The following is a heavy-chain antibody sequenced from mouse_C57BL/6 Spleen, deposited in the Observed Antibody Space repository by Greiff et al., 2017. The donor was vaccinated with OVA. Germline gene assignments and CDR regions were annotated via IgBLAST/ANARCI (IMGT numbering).Heavy chain of an antibody. J-gene: IGHJ4*01. CDR2: IYPGDGDT. V-gene: IGHV1-82*01. Sequence: QVQLQQSGPELVKPGASVKLSCKASGYAFSSSWMHWVKQRPGKGLEWIGRIYPGDGDTNYNGKFKGKATLTADKSSSTAYMQLSSLTSEDSAVYFCARGDYGSSYAMDGWGKGTTVTVST. D-gene: IGHD1-1*01. CDR1: GYAFSSSW. CDR3: ARGDYGSSYAMDG.